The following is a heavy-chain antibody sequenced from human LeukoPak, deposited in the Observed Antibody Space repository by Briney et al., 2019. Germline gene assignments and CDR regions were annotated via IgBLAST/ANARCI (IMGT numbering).Heavy chain of an antibody. J-gene: IGHJ3*02. CDR1: GGSISGNF. V-gene: IGHV4-59*01. CDR2: IYYRGSA. Sequence: SETLSLTCTVSGGSISGNFWSWIRQSPEKGLEWIGYIYYRGSANYNPSLESRVTISIDTSKNQFSLRLRSVTAADTAVYYCAMYYGYPKQSFDIWGKGTMVTVSS. CDR3: AMYYGYPKQSFDI. D-gene: IGHD3-16*01.